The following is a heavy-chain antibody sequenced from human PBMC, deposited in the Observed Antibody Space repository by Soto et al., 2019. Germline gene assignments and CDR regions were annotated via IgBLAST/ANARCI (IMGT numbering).Heavy chain of an antibody. Sequence: QVQLQESGPGLVKPSETLSLTCTVSAGSITDYFWNWIRQPPGKGLEWIGFIHHIVTSLSNPSLTSRLSMSADTTKGQTYLNRRAGTAADTAVYYCAKWNEMKRSFDDWGQGILVTVSS. CDR1: AGSITDYF. CDR3: AKWNEMKRSFDD. V-gene: IGHV4-59*01. J-gene: IGHJ4*02. D-gene: IGHD1-1*01. CDR2: IHHIVTS.